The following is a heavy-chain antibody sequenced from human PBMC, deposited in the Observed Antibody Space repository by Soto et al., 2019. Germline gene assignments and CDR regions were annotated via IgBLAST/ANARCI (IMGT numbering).Heavy chain of an antibody. D-gene: IGHD3-16*01. J-gene: IGHJ4*02. CDR2: IYYSGST. Sequence: SETLSLTCTVSGGSISSSTYYWGWIRQPPGKGLEWIGSIYYSGSTYYNPSLKSRVTISVDTSKNQFSLKLSSVTAADTAVYYCARFGDYFDYWGQGTRVTDSS. V-gene: IGHV4-39*01. CDR3: ARFGDYFDY. CDR1: GGSISSSTYY.